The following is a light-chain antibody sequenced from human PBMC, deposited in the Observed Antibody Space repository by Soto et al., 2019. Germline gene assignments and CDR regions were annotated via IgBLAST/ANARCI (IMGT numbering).Light chain of an antibody. Sequence: EKALTQSPVTLSLSPGERATLSCRASQSVSSNLAWYQQRPGQAPRLLIYGASNRATGIPDKFNGSGSGTDFTLTISRLEPEDFAMYYCQQYGSSPRTFGQGTKVDIK. V-gene: IGKV3-20*01. CDR1: QSVSSN. J-gene: IGKJ1*01. CDR2: GAS. CDR3: QQYGSSPRT.